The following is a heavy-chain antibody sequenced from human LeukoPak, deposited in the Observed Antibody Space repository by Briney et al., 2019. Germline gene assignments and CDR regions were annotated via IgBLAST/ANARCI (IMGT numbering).Heavy chain of an antibody. Sequence: PGGSLRLSCAASGFTFSSYAMSWVRQAPGKGLEWDSAISGSGGSIYYADSVKGRFTISRDNAKNSLYLQMNSLRAEDTAVYYCARVWSDAFDIWGQGTMVTVSS. CDR3: ARVWSDAFDI. CDR1: GFTFSSYA. V-gene: IGHV3-23*01. CDR2: ISGSGGSI. J-gene: IGHJ3*02. D-gene: IGHD3-10*01.